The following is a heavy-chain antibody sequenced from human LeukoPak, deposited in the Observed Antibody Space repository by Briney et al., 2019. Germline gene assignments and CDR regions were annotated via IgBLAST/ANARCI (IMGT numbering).Heavy chain of an antibody. CDR2: IWYDGSNK. CDR3: AKDFDGSSWYFDY. D-gene: IGHD6-13*01. Sequence: PGRSLRLSCAASGFTFSSYGMHWVRQAPGKGLEWVAVIWYDGSNKYYADSVKGRFTISRDNSKNTLYLQMNSLRAEDTAVYYCAKDFDGSSWYFDYWGQGTLVTVSS. V-gene: IGHV3-33*06. J-gene: IGHJ4*02. CDR1: GFTFSSYG.